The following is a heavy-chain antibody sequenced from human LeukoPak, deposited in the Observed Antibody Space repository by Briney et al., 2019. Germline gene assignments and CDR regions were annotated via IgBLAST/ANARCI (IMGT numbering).Heavy chain of an antibody. J-gene: IGHJ4*02. CDR1: GFTFSSYA. V-gene: IGHV3-23*01. CDR3: AKEMPLSSSWYRGVLDY. D-gene: IGHD6-13*01. Sequence: PGGSLRHSCATSGFTFSSYAMSWVRQAPGKGLEWVSAISGSGGSTYYADSVKGRFTISRDNSKNTLYLQMNSLRAEDTAVYYCAKEMPLSSSWYRGVLDYWGQGTLVTVSS. CDR2: ISGSGGST.